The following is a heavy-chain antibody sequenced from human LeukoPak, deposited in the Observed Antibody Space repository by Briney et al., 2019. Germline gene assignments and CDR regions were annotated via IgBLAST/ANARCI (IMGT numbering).Heavy chain of an antibody. D-gene: IGHD2-15*01. CDR3: ARQYSRYCSGGSCYSGPFDY. CDR2: INHSGST. J-gene: IGHJ4*02. Sequence: SETLSLTCAVYGGSFSGYYWSWIRQPPGKGLEWIGEINHSGSTNYNPSLKSRVTISVDTSKNQFSLKLSSVTAADTAVYYCARQYSRYCSGGSCYSGPFDYWGQGTLVTVSS. V-gene: IGHV4-34*01. CDR1: GGSFSGYY.